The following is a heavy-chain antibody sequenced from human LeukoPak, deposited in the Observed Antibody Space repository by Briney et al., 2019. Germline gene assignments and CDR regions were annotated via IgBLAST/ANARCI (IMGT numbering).Heavy chain of an antibody. CDR1: GGSFSGYY. CDR2: INHSGST. CDR3: ARGRPRFVPDRLYYMDV. J-gene: IGHJ6*03. D-gene: IGHD3-10*02. V-gene: IGHV4-34*01. Sequence: SETLSLTCAVYGGSFSGYYWSWIRQPPGKGLEWIGEINHSGSTNYNPSLKSRVTISVDTSKNQFSLKLSSVTAADTAVYYCARGRPRFVPDRLYYMDVWGKGTTVTVSS.